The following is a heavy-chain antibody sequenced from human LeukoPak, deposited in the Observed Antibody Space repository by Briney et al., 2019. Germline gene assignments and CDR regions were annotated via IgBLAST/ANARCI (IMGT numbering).Heavy chain of an antibody. V-gene: IGHV1-2*02. CDR3: ARPLRVTMIRGAAFRASSDFDP. Sequence: ASVKVSCKASGYTFTSYYMHWVRQAPGQGLEWMGWINPNSGGTNYAQKFQDRVTMTRDTSISTAYMEVSRLRYDDTAVYYCARPLRVTMIRGAAFRASSDFDPWGQGTLVTVSS. CDR1: GYTFTSYY. D-gene: IGHD3-10*01. CDR2: INPNSGGT. J-gene: IGHJ5*02.